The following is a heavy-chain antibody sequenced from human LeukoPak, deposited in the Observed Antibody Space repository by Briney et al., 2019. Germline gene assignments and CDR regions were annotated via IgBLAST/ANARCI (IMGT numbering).Heavy chain of an antibody. D-gene: IGHD6-13*01. CDR3: TRDPTLASVGTYAFDI. Sequence: GGSLRLSRAASGFTFSNYWMSWVRLAPGKGLEWVANIKQDGSEKYYVDSVKGRFTTSRDNAKNSLYLQMNSLRAEDTAVYYCTRDPTLASVGTYAFDIWGQGTMVTVSS. J-gene: IGHJ3*02. V-gene: IGHV3-7*01. CDR2: IKQDGSEK. CDR1: GFTFSNYW.